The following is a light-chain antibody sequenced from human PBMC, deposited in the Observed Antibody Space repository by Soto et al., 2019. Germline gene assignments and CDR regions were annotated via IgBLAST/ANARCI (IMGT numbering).Light chain of an antibody. Sequence: IQLNKSASSLSAYVGDRVTITCRASQGISSHLAWYQQKPGKAPKLLIYAASTLQTGVPSRFSGGGSGTDFTLTLSSLQPEDFAPYYCQQVNSFPSPFGHGAKVDIK. V-gene: IGKV1-9*01. CDR3: QQVNSFPSP. CDR1: QGISSH. CDR2: AAS. J-gene: IGKJ1*01.